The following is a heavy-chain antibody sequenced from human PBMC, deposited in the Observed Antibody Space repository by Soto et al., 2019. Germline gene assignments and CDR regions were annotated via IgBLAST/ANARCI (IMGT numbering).Heavy chain of an antibody. CDR2: IRQDGSEK. CDR3: AREGARGYSYGLYYYYYGMDV. D-gene: IGHD5-18*01. J-gene: IGHJ6*02. V-gene: IGHV3-7*03. CDR1: GFTFSSYW. Sequence: PGGSLRLSCAASGFTFSSYWMSWVRQAPGKGLEWVANIRQDGSEKYYVDSVKGRFTISRDNAMNSLYLQMNSLRAEDTAVYYCAREGARGYSYGLYYYYYGMDVWGQGTTVTVSS.